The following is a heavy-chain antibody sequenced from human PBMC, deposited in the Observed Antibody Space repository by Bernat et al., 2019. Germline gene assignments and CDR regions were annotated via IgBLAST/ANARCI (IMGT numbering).Heavy chain of an antibody. D-gene: IGHD3-3*01. CDR3: ARGYDFWRGYYTIYYYSYYYMDV. CDR2: IYYSGST. J-gene: IGHJ6*03. Sequence: QLQLQESGPGLVKPSETLSLTCTVSAGSISSSSYYWGWIRQPPGKWLEWIGSIYYSGSTYYNPSLKSRVTISVDTSKNRCCLKRSSVTAAGTAVYYCARGYDFWRGYYTIYYYSYYYMDVWGRGTTVTVSS. CDR1: AGSISSSSYY. V-gene: IGHV4-39*01.